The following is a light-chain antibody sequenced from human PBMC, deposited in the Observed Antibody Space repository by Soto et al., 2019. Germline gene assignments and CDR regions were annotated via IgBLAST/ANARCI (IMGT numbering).Light chain of an antibody. CDR2: DAS. CDR1: QSVGSY. V-gene: IGKV3-11*01. J-gene: IGKJ4*01. Sequence: ESVLTQSPATLSLSPGVRATLSCRASQSVGSYLAWYQQKPGQAPRLLIYDASNGATGIPARFSGSGSGTDFTLTISSLEPEDFAVYYCQQRSNWPLTFGGGTKVEIK. CDR3: QQRSNWPLT.